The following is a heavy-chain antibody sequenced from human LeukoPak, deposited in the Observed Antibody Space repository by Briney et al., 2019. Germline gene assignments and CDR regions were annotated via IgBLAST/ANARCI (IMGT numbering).Heavy chain of an antibody. CDR2: IDNAGSIT. D-gene: IGHD1-14*01. CDR3: ARVTSYGLYFFDY. J-gene: IGHJ4*02. Sequence: PGGSLRLSCAASGFTFSNYWIHWVRQAPGKGLVWVSRIDNAGSITTYADSVKGRFTISRDNAENTLYLQMNSLRVEDTAVYYCARVTSYGLYFFDYWGQGTLATVSS. CDR1: GFTFSNYW. V-gene: IGHV3-74*03.